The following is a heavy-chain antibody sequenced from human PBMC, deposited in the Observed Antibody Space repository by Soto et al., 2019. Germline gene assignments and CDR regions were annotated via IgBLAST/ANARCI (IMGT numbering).Heavy chain of an antibody. V-gene: IGHV4-59*01. CDR1: GVTISTYY. J-gene: IGHJ5*02. Sequence: SETLSLTCAVSGVTISTYYWSWIRQPPGKGLEWIGYNYHSGTTNYNPSLKSRVTISVDTSKNQFSLRLTSVTAADTAVYYCSRDGIPNSSSPFVLGHWGRGTLVTVSS. CDR2: NYHSGTT. D-gene: IGHD6-6*01. CDR3: SRDGIPNSSSPFVLGH.